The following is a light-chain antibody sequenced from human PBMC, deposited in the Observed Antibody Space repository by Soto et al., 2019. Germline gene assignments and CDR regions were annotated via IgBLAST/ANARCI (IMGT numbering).Light chain of an antibody. Sequence: EIVLTQSPGTLSLSPGERATLSCRASQSVGSSYFAWYQQRPGQAPRLLIYGVSSRATGIPDRFSGSGSGTDFTLTISRLEPEVFAVYYCQQYSDSWWTFGPGTKVEIK. CDR1: QSVGSSY. CDR3: QQYSDSWWT. V-gene: IGKV3-20*01. CDR2: GVS. J-gene: IGKJ1*01.